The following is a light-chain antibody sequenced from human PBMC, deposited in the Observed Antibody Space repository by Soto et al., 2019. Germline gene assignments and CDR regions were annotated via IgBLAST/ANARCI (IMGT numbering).Light chain of an antibody. CDR1: SSDVGRYDY. CDR2: EVF. Sequence: QSALTQPASVSGSPGQSITISCTGTSSDVGRYDYVSWFQQHPGRAPKLLIYEVFNRPSGVSIRFSGSKSGNTAFLTISGLQAEDEADFYCSSFTTSSTGVFGGGTKVTVL. V-gene: IGLV2-14*01. CDR3: SSFTTSSTGV. J-gene: IGLJ3*02.